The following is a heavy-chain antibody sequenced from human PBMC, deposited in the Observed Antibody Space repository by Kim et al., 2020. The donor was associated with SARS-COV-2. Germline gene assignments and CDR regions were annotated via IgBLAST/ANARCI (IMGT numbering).Heavy chain of an antibody. CDR1: GFTFSSYA. CDR3: AKDSGSYYMEGYFDY. CDR2: ISGSGGST. D-gene: IGHD1-26*01. J-gene: IGHJ4*02. Sequence: GGSLRLSCAASGFTFSSYAMSWVRQAPGKGLEWVSAISGSGGSTYYADSVKGRFTISRDNSKNTLYLQMNSLRAEDTAVYYCAKDSGSYYMEGYFDYWGQGTLVTVSS. V-gene: IGHV3-23*01.